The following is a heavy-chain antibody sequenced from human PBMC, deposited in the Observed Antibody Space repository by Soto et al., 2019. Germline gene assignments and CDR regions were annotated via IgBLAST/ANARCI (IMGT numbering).Heavy chain of an antibody. CDR2: ISYDGSNK. CDR3: AVSAAGPPYYFDY. D-gene: IGHD6-13*01. J-gene: IGHJ4*02. V-gene: IGHV3-30-3*01. Sequence: GGSLRLSCAASGFTFSSYAMHWVRQAPGKGLEWVAVISYDGSNKYYADSVKGRFTISRDNSKNTLYLQMNSLRAEDTAVYYCAVSAAGPPYYFDYWGQGTLVTVSS. CDR1: GFTFSSYA.